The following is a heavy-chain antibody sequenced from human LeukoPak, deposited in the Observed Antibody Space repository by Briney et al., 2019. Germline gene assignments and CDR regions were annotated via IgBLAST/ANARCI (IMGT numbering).Heavy chain of an antibody. CDR3: ARGHQDMVPGVIKYYFDY. Sequence: SETLSRTCAVYGGSFSGYYWSWIREPPGKGLEWIGEINHSGSTNYNPSLKSRVTISVDTPKNQFSLKLSSVTAADTAVYYCARGHQDMVPGVIKYYFDYWGQGTLVTVSS. CDR2: INHSGST. CDR1: GGSFSGYY. D-gene: IGHD3-10*01. J-gene: IGHJ4*02. V-gene: IGHV4-34*01.